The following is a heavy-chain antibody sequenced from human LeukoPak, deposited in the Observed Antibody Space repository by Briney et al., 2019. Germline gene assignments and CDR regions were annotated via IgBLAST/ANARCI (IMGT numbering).Heavy chain of an antibody. Sequence: SVKVSCKASGGTFSSYAISWVRQAPGQGLEWMGRTIPIFGTANYAQKFQGRVTITTDESTSTAYMELSSLRSEDTAVYYCAKPLIAVAGTSAFDIWGPGTMVTVSS. D-gene: IGHD6-19*01. V-gene: IGHV1-69*05. J-gene: IGHJ3*02. CDR3: AKPLIAVAGTSAFDI. CDR2: TIPIFGTA. CDR1: GGTFSSYA.